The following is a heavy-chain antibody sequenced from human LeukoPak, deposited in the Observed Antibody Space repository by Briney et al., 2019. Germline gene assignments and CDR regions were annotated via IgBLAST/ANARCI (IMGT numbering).Heavy chain of an antibody. CDR3: ARGFIRLGELSLSPFDY. Sequence: SETLSLTCAVYGGSFSGYYWSWIRQPPGKGLEWIGEINHSGSTNYNPSLKSRVTISVDTSKNQFSLKLSSVTAADTAVYYCARGFIRLGELSLSPFDYWGQGTLVTVSS. D-gene: IGHD3-16*02. CDR2: INHSGST. J-gene: IGHJ4*02. V-gene: IGHV4-34*01. CDR1: GGSFSGYY.